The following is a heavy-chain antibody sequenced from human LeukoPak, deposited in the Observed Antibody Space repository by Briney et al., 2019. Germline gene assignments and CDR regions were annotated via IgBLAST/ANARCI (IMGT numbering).Heavy chain of an antibody. CDR2: ISHSGNT. V-gene: IGHV4-59*01. CDR3: ARAGPENLNWRYYIDF. CDR1: GDSINKYF. J-gene: IGHJ4*02. Sequence: SETLSLTCTVSGDSINKYFWSWLRQSPGKGLEWIGYISHSGNTNYHPSLKSRVTISLDKSNNQFSLRLSSVTAADTAVYYCARAGPENLNWRYYIDFWGKGILVTVSS. D-gene: IGHD1-1*01.